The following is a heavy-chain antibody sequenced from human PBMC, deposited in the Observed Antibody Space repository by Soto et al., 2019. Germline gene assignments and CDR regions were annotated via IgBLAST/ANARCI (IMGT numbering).Heavy chain of an antibody. CDR1: GDSITNAAYY. D-gene: IGHD3-10*01. Sequence: SETLSLTCTVSGDSITNAAYYWGWIRQPPGKGLECIGIIYYSGNTYYSPSLKSRVTMSVDTSKNQFSLKLSSVSAADTSMYYCARVYGSGSYYFDYWGQGTLVPSPQ. J-gene: IGHJ4*02. V-gene: IGHV4-39*01. CDR2: IYYSGNT. CDR3: ARVYGSGSYYFDY.